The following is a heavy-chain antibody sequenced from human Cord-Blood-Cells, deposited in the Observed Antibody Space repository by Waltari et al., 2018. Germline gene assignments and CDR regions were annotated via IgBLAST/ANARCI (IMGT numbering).Heavy chain of an antibody. J-gene: IGHJ3*02. CDR3: TPGPDAFDI. Sequence: EVQLVESGGGLVKPGGSFRRSCAASGSTFSNAWMSWVRQAPGKGLEWVGRIKSKTDGGTTDYATPVKGRFTISRDDSKNTLYLQMNSLKTEDTAVYYCTPGPDAFDIWGQGTMVTVSS. CDR1: GSTFSNAW. V-gene: IGHV3-15*01. CDR2: IKSKTDGGTT.